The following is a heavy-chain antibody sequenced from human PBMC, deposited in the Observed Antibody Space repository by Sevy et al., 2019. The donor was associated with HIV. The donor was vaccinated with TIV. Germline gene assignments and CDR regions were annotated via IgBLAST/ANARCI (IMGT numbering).Heavy chain of an antibody. D-gene: IGHD5-18*01. CDR1: GFSFSIYW. J-gene: IGHJ4*02. CDR3: VREGVGGYSYGFDY. Sequence: GGSLRLSCAASGFSFSIYWMHWVRQVPGKGLVWVSRINSDGSRTTYADSVKGRFTFSRDNAKNTLFLQMNSLRVEDTAVYYCVREGVGGYSYGFDYWGQGTLVTVSS. CDR2: INSDGSRT. V-gene: IGHV3-74*03.